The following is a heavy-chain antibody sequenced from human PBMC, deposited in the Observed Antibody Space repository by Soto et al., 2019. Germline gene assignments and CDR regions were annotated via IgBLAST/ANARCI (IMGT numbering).Heavy chain of an antibody. CDR2: IYHSGST. CDR3: ARVLGAAAGPCFQH. CDR1: GGSISSGGYS. D-gene: IGHD6-13*01. V-gene: IGHV4-30-2*01. Sequence: SETLSLTCAVSGGSISSGGYSWSWLRQPPGKGLEWIGYIYHSGSTYYNPSLKSRVTISVDRSKNQFSLKLSSVTAADTAVYYCARVLGAAAGPCFQHWGQGTLVTVSS. J-gene: IGHJ1*01.